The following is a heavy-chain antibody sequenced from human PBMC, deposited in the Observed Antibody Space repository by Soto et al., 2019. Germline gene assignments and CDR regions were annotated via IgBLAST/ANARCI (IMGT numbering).Heavy chain of an antibody. CDR1: GYTFTSYA. Sequence: ASVKVSFKASGYTFTSYAMHWVRQAPGQRLEWMGWINAGNGNTKYSQKFQGRVTITRDTSASTAYMELSSLRSEDTAVYYCATAHNWNSVPNHDDFDNWGQGTMVTVSS. CDR3: ATAHNWNSVPNHDDFDN. CDR2: INAGNGNT. V-gene: IGHV1-3*01. D-gene: IGHD1-7*01. J-gene: IGHJ3*02.